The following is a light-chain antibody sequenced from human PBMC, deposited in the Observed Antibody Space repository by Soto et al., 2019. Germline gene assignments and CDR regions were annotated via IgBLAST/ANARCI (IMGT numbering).Light chain of an antibody. CDR3: QQYSNWPLT. CDR1: QSISSN. J-gene: IGKJ1*01. V-gene: IGKV3-15*01. CDR2: GAS. Sequence: EIVMTQSPATLSVSPGERAALACRASQSISSNLAWYQQKPGQAPRLLISGASTRATGIPARFSGSGSGTEFTLTISSLQSEDFAVYYCQQYSNWPLTLGQGTKA.